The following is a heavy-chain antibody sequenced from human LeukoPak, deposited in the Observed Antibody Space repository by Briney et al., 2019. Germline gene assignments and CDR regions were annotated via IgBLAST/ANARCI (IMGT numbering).Heavy chain of an antibody. J-gene: IGHJ6*03. D-gene: IGHD6-13*01. CDR3: ARRMRYSSSWKDYYYYMDV. CDR1: GFTFSSYA. Sequence: GGSLRLSCAASGFTFSSYAMHWVRQAPGKGLEWVAVISYDGSNKYYADSVKGRFTISRDNSKNTLYLQMNSLRAEDTAVYYCARRMRYSSSWKDYYYYMDVWGKGTTVTVSS. V-gene: IGHV3-30*01. CDR2: ISYDGSNK.